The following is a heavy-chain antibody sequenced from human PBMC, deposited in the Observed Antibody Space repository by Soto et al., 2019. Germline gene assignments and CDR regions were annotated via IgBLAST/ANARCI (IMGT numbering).Heavy chain of an antibody. D-gene: IGHD3-22*01. CDR2: IYYSGST. Sequence: QVQLQESGPGLVKPSETLSLTCTVSGGSISSYYWSWIRQPPGKGLEWIGYIYYSGSTNYNPSLKSRVTISVDTSKNQFYLKLSSVTAADTAVYYCARDRPYYYDSSGYSYYFDYWGQGTLVTVSS. J-gene: IGHJ4*02. CDR3: ARDRPYYYDSSGYSYYFDY. V-gene: IGHV4-59*01. CDR1: GGSISSYY.